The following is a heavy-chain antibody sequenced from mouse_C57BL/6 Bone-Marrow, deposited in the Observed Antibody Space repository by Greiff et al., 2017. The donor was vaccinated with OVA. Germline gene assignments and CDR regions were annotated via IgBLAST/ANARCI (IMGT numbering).Heavy chain of an antibody. CDR1: GYAFTNYL. CDR2: INPGSGGT. CDR3: ARVTTVVAPAYYAMDY. J-gene: IGHJ4*01. D-gene: IGHD1-1*01. V-gene: IGHV1-54*01. Sequence: QVQLQQSGAELVRPGTSVKVSCKASGYAFTNYLIEWVKQRPGQGLEWIGVINPGSGGTNYNEKFKGKATLTADKSSSTAYMQLSSLTSEDSAVYFCARVTTVVAPAYYAMDYWGQGTSGTVSS.